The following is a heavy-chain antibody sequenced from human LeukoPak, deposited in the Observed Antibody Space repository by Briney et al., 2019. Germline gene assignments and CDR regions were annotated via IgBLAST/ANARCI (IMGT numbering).Heavy chain of an antibody. D-gene: IGHD1-26*01. CDR2: ISGSGGST. Sequence: GGSLRLSCAASGFAFRSYGMTWVRQAPGKGLEWVSAISGSGGSTYYADSVKGRFTISRDNSKNTLYLQMNSLRAEDTAVYYCAREEVGDYWGQGTLVTVSS. V-gene: IGHV3-23*01. J-gene: IGHJ4*02. CDR3: AREEVGDY. CDR1: GFAFRSYG.